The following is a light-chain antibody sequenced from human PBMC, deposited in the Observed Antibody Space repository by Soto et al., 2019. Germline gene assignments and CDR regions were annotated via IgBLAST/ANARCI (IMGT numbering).Light chain of an antibody. J-gene: IGLJ1*01. CDR1: SSDVGGYNY. V-gene: IGLV2-14*01. CDR3: SSYTSSSTLKV. Sequence: QPVLTQPASVSGSPGQSITMSCTGSSSDVGGYNYVSWYQQHPGKAPKLMIYDVSNRPSGVSNRFSGSKSGNTASLTISGLQAEDEADYYCSSYTSSSTLKVFGTGTKVPVL. CDR2: DVS.